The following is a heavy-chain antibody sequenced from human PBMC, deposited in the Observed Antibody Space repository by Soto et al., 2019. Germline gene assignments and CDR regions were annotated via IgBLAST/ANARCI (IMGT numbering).Heavy chain of an antibody. CDR3: ARLMGTSFDL. J-gene: IGHJ4*02. CDR2: ARNKVHSYTT. V-gene: IGHV3-72*01. CDR1: GFTFNDHF. D-gene: IGHD2-8*01. Sequence: EVQLVESGGGLVQPGGSLRLSCAASGFTFNDHFMDWVRQAPGKGPEWVGRARNKVHSYTTAYAASVGGRFTISRDDSKNSLYLQMNSLETEDTAVYFCARLMGTSFDLWGQGTLVTVSS.